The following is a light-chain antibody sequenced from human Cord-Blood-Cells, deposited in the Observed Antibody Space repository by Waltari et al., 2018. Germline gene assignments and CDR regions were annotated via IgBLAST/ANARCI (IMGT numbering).Light chain of an antibody. V-gene: IGKV1-12*01. CDR3: QQANSFPPT. J-gene: IGKJ1*01. CDR2: AAS. CDR1: QGISSC. Sequence: DFQMTQSPSSVLASVGEKFPITCRASQGISSCLAWYQQKPGKAPKLLIYAASSLQSGVPSRFSGSGSGTDFTLTISSLQPEDFATYYCQQANSFPPTFGQGTKVEIK.